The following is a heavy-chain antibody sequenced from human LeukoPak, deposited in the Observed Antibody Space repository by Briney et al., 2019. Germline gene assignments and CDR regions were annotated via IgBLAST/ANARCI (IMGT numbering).Heavy chain of an antibody. V-gene: IGHV1-46*01. CDR3: AREVAGEEFDY. D-gene: IGHD2-15*01. Sequence: ASVKVSCKASGYTFTSYYMHWVRQAPGQGLEWMGIINPSGGSTSYAQKFQGRVTMTRDTSTSTVYMELNSLRSEDTAVYYCAREVAGEEFDYWGQGTLVTVSS. CDR1: GYTFTSYY. CDR2: INPSGGST. J-gene: IGHJ4*02.